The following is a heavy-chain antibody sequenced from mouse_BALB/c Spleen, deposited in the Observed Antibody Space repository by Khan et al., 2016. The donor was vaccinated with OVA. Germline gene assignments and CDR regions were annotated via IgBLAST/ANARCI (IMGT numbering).Heavy chain of an antibody. CDR3: ARQPYYHYNIMDY. CDR1: GFSLTNYG. J-gene: IGHJ4*01. V-gene: IGHV2-6-1*01. Sequence: VQLQESGPGLAAPSQSLSITCTISGFSLTNYGVHWIRQPPGKGLEWLVVIWSDGSTTYHSAIQSRLTITKDNSQSQVFLKMNGLQTDDTAIYFCARQPYYHYNIMDYWGQGTSVTVSS. CDR2: IWSDGST. D-gene: IGHD2-10*01.